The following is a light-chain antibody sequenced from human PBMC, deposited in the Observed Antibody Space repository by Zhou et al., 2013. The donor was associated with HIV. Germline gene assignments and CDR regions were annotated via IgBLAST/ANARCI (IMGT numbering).Light chain of an antibody. CDR2: AAS. CDR1: QSIRTY. V-gene: IGKV1-39*01. CDR3: QQSYSTPVS. Sequence: DIQMTQSPSSLSASVGDRVAITCRASQSIRTYLNWYQQKLGKAPKFLISAASSLQTGVPSRFSGSGSGTDFTLSISSLQPEDYATFYCQQSYSTPVSFGRGTKLEMK. J-gene: IGKJ2*01.